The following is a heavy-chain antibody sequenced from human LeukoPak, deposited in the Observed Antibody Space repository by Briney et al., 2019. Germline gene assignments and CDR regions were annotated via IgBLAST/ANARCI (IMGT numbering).Heavy chain of an antibody. Sequence: GGSLRLSCAASGFTFSSYAMSWVRQAPGKGLEWVSTISASAGSIYYADSVKGRFTVSRDNSKNTLYLQMNSLRAEDTAVYYCARKFGGYCSGTSCRINFDYWGQGTLVTVSS. D-gene: IGHD2-2*01. J-gene: IGHJ4*02. V-gene: IGHV3-23*01. CDR1: GFTFSSYA. CDR2: ISASAGSI. CDR3: ARKFGGYCSGTSCRINFDY.